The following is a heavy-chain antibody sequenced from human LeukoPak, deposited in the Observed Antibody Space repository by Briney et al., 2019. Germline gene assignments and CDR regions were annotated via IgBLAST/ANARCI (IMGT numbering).Heavy chain of an antibody. D-gene: IGHD3-10*01. Sequence: TGGSLRLSCAASGFTFSSYSMNWVRQAPGKWLEWVSAISGSGGSTYYADSVKGRFTISRDNSKNTLYLQMNSLRAEDTAVYYCAKDGDPMVRGAPFDYWGQGTLVTVSS. J-gene: IGHJ4*02. CDR1: GFTFSSYS. CDR2: ISGSGGST. CDR3: AKDGDPMVRGAPFDY. V-gene: IGHV3-23*01.